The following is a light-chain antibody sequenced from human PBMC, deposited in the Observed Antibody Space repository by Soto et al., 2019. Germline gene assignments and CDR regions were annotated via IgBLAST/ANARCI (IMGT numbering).Light chain of an antibody. Sequence: DIQMTQSASSVFASIGDRVTITCRASQGISNWLAWYKKKPGKAPKLLSYTASTLQSGVPSRFRGSGSGTDFTLTISSLKPEDFETYYCQQADSFPITFGQGTRLEIK. CDR3: QQADSFPIT. CDR1: QGISNW. J-gene: IGKJ5*01. V-gene: IGKV1-12*01. CDR2: TAS.